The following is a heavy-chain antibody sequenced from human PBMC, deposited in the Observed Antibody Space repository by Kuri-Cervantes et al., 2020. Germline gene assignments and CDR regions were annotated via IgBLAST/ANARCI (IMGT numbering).Heavy chain of an antibody. V-gene: IGHV4-59*12. J-gene: IGHJ3*02. Sequence: GSLRLSCTVSGGSISSSYWSWIRQTPGKGLEWIGYIYYSGSTNYNPSLKSRVTISLDTSRNQFSLELTSVTAADTAVYYCAREGGYCGGDCYSKDAFDIWGQGTMVTVSS. CDR2: IYYSGST. CDR1: GGSISSSY. D-gene: IGHD2-21*02. CDR3: AREGGYCGGDCYSKDAFDI.